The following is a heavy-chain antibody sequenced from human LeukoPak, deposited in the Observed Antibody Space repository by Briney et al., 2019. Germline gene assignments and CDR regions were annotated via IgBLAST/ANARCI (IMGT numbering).Heavy chain of an antibody. Sequence: GGSLRLSCAASGFTVSSNYMSWVRQAPGKGLEWVSAISGSGGSTYYADSVKGRFTISRDSSKNTLYLQMNSLRAEDTAVYYCAKSSGLWFGPQGSWGQGTLVTVSS. CDR1: GFTVSSNY. CDR2: ISGSGGST. V-gene: IGHV3-23*01. J-gene: IGHJ4*02. D-gene: IGHD3-10*01. CDR3: AKSSGLWFGPQGS.